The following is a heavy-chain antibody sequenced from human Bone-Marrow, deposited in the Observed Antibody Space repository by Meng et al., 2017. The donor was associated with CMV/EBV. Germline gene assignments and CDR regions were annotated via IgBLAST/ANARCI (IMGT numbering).Heavy chain of an antibody. CDR3: AKDRSSGWYQAEYMDY. J-gene: IGHJ4*02. CDR1: RFTFSSYV. D-gene: IGHD6-19*01. CDR2: ISYDGSNR. V-gene: IGHV3-30*04. Sequence: GESLKISCAASRFTFSSYVMHWVRQAPGKGLEWVAVISYDGSNRCYADSVKGRFTISRDNSKNTLYLQMNSLRAEDTAVYYCAKDRSSGWYQAEYMDYWGQGTLVTVYS.